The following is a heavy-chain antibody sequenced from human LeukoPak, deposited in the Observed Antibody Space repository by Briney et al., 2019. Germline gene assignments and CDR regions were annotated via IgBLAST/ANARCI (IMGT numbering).Heavy chain of an antibody. CDR3: ARDYYDSSGTNYYYYGMDV. CDR1: GGTFSSYA. CDR2: IIPILGIA. D-gene: IGHD3-22*01. J-gene: IGHJ6*02. V-gene: IGHV1-69*04. Sequence: SVTVSCKASGGTFSSYAISWVRQAPGQGLEWMGRIIPILGIANYAQKFQGRVTITADKSTSTDYMELSSLRSEDTAVYYCARDYYDSSGTNYYYYGMDVWGQGTTVTVSS.